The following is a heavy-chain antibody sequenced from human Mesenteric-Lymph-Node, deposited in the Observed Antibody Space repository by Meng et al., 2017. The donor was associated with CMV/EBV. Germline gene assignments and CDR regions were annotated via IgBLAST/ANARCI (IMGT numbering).Heavy chain of an antibody. CDR1: DFTFTNYA. CDR3: AKRLPYYFAY. CDR2: ISGSGGST. J-gene: IGHJ4*02. V-gene: IGHV3-23*01. Sequence: LSCAASDFTFTNYAMNWVRQAPGKGLEWVSSISGSGGSTYYADSVKGRFTISRDNSRNTLYLQMNGLRAEDTAVYYCAKRLPYYFAYWGQGTLVTVSS.